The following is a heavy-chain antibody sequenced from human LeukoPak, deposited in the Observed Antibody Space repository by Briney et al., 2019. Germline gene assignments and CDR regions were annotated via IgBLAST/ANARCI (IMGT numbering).Heavy chain of an antibody. V-gene: IGHV1-69*04. J-gene: IGHJ4*02. Sequence: GASVKVSCKVSGYTLTELSMHWVRQAPGQGLEWMGRIIPILGIANYAQKFQGRVTITADKSTSTAYMELSSLRSEDTAVYYCARGLVGPDYWGQGTLVTVSS. D-gene: IGHD6-19*01. CDR1: GYTLTELS. CDR3: ARGLVGPDY. CDR2: IIPILGIA.